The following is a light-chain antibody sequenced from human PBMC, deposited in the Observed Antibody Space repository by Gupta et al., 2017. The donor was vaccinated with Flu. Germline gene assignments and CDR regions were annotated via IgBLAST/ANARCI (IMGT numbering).Light chain of an antibody. Sequence: SGAQLGERFTFWYQHKPGHSPILVIFHNHRRPSSIPERFSGSSSGNTATLTISGSQPVDEADYYCQSGGDNNNYVFGTGTKVTVL. V-gene: IGLV3-1*01. CDR3: QSGGDNNNYV. CDR2: HNH. CDR1: QLGERF. J-gene: IGLJ1*01.